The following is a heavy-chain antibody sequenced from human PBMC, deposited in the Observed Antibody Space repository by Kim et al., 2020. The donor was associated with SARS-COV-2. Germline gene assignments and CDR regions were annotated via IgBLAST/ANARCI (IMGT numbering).Heavy chain of an antibody. J-gene: IGHJ6*02. V-gene: IGHV3-48*03. CDR1: GFTFSSYE. D-gene: IGHD2-2*01. CDR3: ASWVTIVVVPAATEAYGMDV. Sequence: GGSLRLSCAASGFTFSSYEMNWVRQAPGKGLEWVSYISSSGSTIYYADSVKGRFTISRDNAKNSLYLQMNSLRAEDTAVYYCASWVTIVVVPAATEAYGMDVWGQGTTVTVSS. CDR2: ISSSGSTI.